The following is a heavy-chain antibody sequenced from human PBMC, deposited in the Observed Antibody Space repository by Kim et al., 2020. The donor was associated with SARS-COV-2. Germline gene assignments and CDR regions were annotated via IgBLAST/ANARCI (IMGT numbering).Heavy chain of an antibody. Sequence: GGSLRLSCAASGFTFSSYGMHWVRQAPGKGLEWVAVISYDGSNKYYADSVKGRFTISRDNSKNTLYLQMNSLRAEDTAVYYCAKGALGYCSGGRCFGYY. CDR1: GFTFSSYG. CDR3: AKGALGYCSGGRCFGYY. CDR2: ISYDGSNK. D-gene: IGHD2-15*01. J-gene: IGHJ6*01. V-gene: IGHV3-30*18.